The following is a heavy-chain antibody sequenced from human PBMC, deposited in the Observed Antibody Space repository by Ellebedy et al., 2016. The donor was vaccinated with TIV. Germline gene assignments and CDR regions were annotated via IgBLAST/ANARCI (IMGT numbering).Heavy chain of an antibody. J-gene: IGHJ6*02. CDR2: ISAGGHNT. D-gene: IGHD3-3*01. Sequence: GGSLRLSCAASGFTFSTYAMNWVRLAPGKGLEWVSAISAGGHNTYYADSVKGRFTISRDNSKNTLYLQMNSLLAEDTAVYYCAKPGDFWGYFYYYGMDVWGQGTTVTVSS. CDR3: AKPGDFWGYFYYYGMDV. CDR1: GFTFSTYA. V-gene: IGHV3-23*01.